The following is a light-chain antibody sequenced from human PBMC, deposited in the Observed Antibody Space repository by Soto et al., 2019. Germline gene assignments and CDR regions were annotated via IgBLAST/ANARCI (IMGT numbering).Light chain of an antibody. CDR3: QQYGPSPMYT. V-gene: IGKV3-20*01. CDR2: GTS. J-gene: IGKJ2*01. Sequence: DIVLTQSPGTPSLSPGERATLSCRASQSVNNDYLAWYQKKPGQAPRLLFYGTSIRATGIPDRFSGSGSGTDITLSISRLEPEDFAVYYCQQYGPSPMYTFGQGTRLEIK. CDR1: QSVNNDY.